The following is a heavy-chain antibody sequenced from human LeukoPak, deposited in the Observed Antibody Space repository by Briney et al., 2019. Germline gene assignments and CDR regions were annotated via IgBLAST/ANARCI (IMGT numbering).Heavy chain of an antibody. D-gene: IGHD3-22*01. J-gene: IGHJ4*02. Sequence: GESLKISCKGSGYSFTSYWIGWVRQMPGKGLEWMGIIYPGDSATRYSPSFQGQVTISADKSIITAYLQWNSLKASDTAMYYCARGEDTYYYDSSGYYFDYWGQGTLVTVSS. CDR2: IYPGDSAT. V-gene: IGHV5-51*01. CDR3: ARGEDTYYYDSSGYYFDY. CDR1: GYSFTSYW.